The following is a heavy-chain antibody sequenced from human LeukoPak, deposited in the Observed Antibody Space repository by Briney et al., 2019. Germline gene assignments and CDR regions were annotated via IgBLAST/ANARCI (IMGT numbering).Heavy chain of an antibody. D-gene: IGHD3-9*01. CDR1: GGTFSSYA. Sequence: SVKVSCKASGGTFSSYAISWVRQAPGQGLEWMGGIIPIFGTANYAQKFQGRVTITADESTSTAYMELSSLRSEDTAVYYCARPLRYFDWSWAYWGQGTLVTVSS. CDR3: ARPLRYFDWSWAY. CDR2: IIPIFGTA. J-gene: IGHJ4*02. V-gene: IGHV1-69*13.